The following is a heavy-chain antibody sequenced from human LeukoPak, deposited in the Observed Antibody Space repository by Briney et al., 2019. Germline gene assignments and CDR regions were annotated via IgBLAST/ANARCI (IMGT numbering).Heavy chain of an antibody. CDR2: INSDGSST. J-gene: IGHJ4*02. V-gene: IGHV3-74*01. D-gene: IGHD3-10*01. CDR3: ARDLSAYYGSGSYYNHFGY. Sequence: GGSLRLSCAASGFTFSSYWMHWVRHAPGKGLVWVSRINSDGSSTSYADSVKGRFTISRDNAKNTLYLQMNSLRAEDTAVYYCARDLSAYYGSGSYYNHFGYWGQGTLVTVSS. CDR1: GFTFSSYW.